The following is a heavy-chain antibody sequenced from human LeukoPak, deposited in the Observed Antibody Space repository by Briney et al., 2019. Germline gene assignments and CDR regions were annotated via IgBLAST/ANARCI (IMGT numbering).Heavy chain of an antibody. J-gene: IGHJ3*02. CDR2: IIPIFGTA. CDR1: GGTFSSYA. CDR3: AREAEENWSDAFDI. V-gene: IGHV1-69*01. D-gene: IGHD1-1*01. Sequence: KISCKASGGTFSSYAISWVRQAPGQGLEWMGGIIPIFGTANYAQKFQGRVTITADESTSTAYMELSSLRSEDTAVYYCAREAEENWSDAFDIWGQGTMVTVSS.